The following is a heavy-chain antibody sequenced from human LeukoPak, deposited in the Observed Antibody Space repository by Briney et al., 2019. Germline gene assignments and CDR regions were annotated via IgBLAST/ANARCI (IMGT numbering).Heavy chain of an antibody. CDR1: GFTFSNTW. D-gene: IGHD3-22*01. Sequence: GSLRLSCAASGFTFSNTWMSWVRQPPGKGLEWIGEMYLSGTTHSNPSVKSRVTISIDKSKNQFFLNLSSVIAADTAVYYCAGLVGRYSSGLYYYYFDYWGQGTLVTVSS. CDR2: MYLSGTT. J-gene: IGHJ4*02. CDR3: AGLVGRYSSGLYYYYFDY. V-gene: IGHV4-4*02.